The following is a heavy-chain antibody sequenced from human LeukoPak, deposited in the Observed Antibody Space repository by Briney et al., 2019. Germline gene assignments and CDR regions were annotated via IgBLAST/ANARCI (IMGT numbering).Heavy chain of an antibody. Sequence: ASVKVSCKASGYTFTDYYIHWVRQAPGQGLEWMGWINPNSGGTNYAQKFQGRVTMTSDTSISTVYMELSSLRSDDTAVYYCARNSCYDSSDYLNWYFDLWGRGTLVTVPS. CDR3: ARNSCYDSSDYLNWYFDL. V-gene: IGHV1-2*02. D-gene: IGHD3-22*01. CDR2: INPNSGGT. CDR1: GYTFTDYY. J-gene: IGHJ2*01.